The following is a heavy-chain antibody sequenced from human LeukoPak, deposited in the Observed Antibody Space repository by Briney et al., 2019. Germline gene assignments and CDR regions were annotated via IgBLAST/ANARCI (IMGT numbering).Heavy chain of an antibody. CDR1: GFSFSSYE. Sequence: GGSLRLSFAASGFSFSSYEMNWVRQAPGKGLEWLSFISTSGSRVLYAESVKGRFTTSRDNTKNSPYLEMNSLRAEDTAVYYCARDVPGTPTNTYWGRGTLVTVSS. CDR3: ARDVPGTPTNTY. CDR2: ISTSGSRV. V-gene: IGHV3-48*03. D-gene: IGHD1-14*01. J-gene: IGHJ4*02.